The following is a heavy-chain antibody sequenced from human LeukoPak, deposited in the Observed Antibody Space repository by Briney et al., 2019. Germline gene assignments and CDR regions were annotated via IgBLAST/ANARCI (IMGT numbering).Heavy chain of an antibody. D-gene: IGHD6-13*01. CDR1: AFTFSTYA. Sequence: PGGSLRLSCAASAFTFSTYAMHWVRQAPGKGLEWVAMISLDGTNRNYADSVEGRFTISRDNSKNTLYLQMSSVRPEDTAFYYCARSYGTSWYSTDWFDPWGQGTLVTVSS. V-gene: IGHV3-30*04. CDR3: ARSYGTSWYSTDWFDP. CDR2: ISLDGTNR. J-gene: IGHJ5*02.